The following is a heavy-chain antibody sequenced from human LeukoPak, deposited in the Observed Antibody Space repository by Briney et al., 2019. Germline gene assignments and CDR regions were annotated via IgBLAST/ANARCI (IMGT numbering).Heavy chain of an antibody. V-gene: IGHV1-18*04. D-gene: IGHD4-17*01. J-gene: IGHJ5*02. CDR3: ARLTTVTTSRWFDP. Sequence: ASVKVSCKASGYTFTSYGISWVRQAPGQGLEWMGWISAYNGNTDYAQKLQGRVTMTTDTSTSTAYMELRSLRSDDTAVYYCARLTTVTTSRWFDPWGQGTLVTVSS. CDR2: ISAYNGNT. CDR1: GYTFTSYG.